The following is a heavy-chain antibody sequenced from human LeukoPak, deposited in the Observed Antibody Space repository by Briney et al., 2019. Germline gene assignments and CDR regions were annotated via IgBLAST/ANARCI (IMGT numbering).Heavy chain of an antibody. CDR1: GGSISSYY. V-gene: IGHV4-59*01. J-gene: IGHJ6*03. CDR3: ASSNHVYYMDV. D-gene: IGHD1-14*01. CDR2: IYYSGST. Sequence: SETLSLTCTVSGGSISSYYWSWIRQPPGKGLEWIGYIYYSGSTNCNPSLKSRVTISVDTSKNQFSLKLSSVTAADTAVYYCASSNHVYYMDVRGKGTTVTVSS.